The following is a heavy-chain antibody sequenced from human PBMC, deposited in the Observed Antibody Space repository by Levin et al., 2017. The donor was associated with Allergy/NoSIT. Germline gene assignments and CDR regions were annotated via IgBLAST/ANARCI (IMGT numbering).Heavy chain of an antibody. CDR1: GESVTSYNW. J-gene: IGHJ4*02. CDR2: VHHSGGT. V-gene: IGHV4-4*02. D-gene: IGHD1-26*01. Sequence: SQTLSLTCVVSGESVTSYNWWNWVRQSPGKGLEWIGEVHHSGGTHYNPSLKSRVTMSVDKSKNQFSLDLSSVTAADTAVYYCARGRGWDWGQGILVTVSS. CDR3: ARGRGWD.